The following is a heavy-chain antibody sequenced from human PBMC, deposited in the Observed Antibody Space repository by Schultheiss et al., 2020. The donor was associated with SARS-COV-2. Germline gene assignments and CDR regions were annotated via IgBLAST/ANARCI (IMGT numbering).Heavy chain of an antibody. D-gene: IGHD5-18*01. J-gene: IGHJ5*02. V-gene: IGHV4-31*03. CDR3: ARRLDTAMVTSWFDP. Sequence: SETLSLTCSVSSDSINNIDYYWSWIRQHPGKGLEWIGNIYYSGNTYYNPSLKSRLTISVDTSRNQFSLKLSSMTAADTAVYYCARRLDTAMVTSWFDPWGQGTLVTVSS. CDR2: IYYSGNT. CDR1: SDSINNIDYY.